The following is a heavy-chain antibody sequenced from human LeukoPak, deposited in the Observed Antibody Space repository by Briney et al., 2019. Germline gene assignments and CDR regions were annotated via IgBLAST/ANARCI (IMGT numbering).Heavy chain of an antibody. Sequence: PRGSLRLSCAASELTFSRYAMSWVRQAPGKGLEWVSAINGSGGSTYYADSVKGRFTISRDNSKNTLYLQMNSLRAEDTAVYYCAKVSGIAAAGTLGYWGQGTLVTVSS. V-gene: IGHV3-23*01. J-gene: IGHJ4*02. CDR3: AKVSGIAAAGTLGY. CDR2: INGSGGST. CDR1: ELTFSRYA. D-gene: IGHD6-13*01.